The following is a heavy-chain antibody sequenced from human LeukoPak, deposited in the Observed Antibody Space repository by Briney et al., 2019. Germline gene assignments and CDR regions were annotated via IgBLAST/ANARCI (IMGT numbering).Heavy chain of an antibody. Sequence: GASVKVSCKASGYTFTSYDINWVRQATGQGLEWMGWMNPNSGNTGYAQKFQGRVTITRNTSISTAYMELSSLRSEDTAVYYCARRGVVATINYYYYTDVWGKGTTVTVSS. V-gene: IGHV1-8*03. J-gene: IGHJ6*03. D-gene: IGHD5-12*01. CDR2: MNPNSGNT. CDR3: ARRGVVATINYYYYTDV. CDR1: GYTFTSYD.